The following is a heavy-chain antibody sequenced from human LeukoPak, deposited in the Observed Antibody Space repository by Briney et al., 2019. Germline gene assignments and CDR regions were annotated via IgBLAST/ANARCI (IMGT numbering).Heavy chain of an antibody. Sequence: SETLSLTCTVSGGSISSYYWSWIRQPPGKGLEWIGYIYYSGSTNYNPSLKSRVTISVDTSKNQFSLKLSSVTAADTAVYYCGRDGGYSSRWYAPSWYFDLWGRGTLVNVSS. V-gene: IGHV4-59*01. D-gene: IGHD6-13*01. J-gene: IGHJ2*01. CDR1: GGSISSYY. CDR3: GRDGGYSSRWYAPSWYFDL. CDR2: IYYSGST.